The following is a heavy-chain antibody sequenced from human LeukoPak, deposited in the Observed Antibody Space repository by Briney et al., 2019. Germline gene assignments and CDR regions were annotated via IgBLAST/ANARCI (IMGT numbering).Heavy chain of an antibody. CDR2: IYRSGDT. CDR3: ARKFRGLFDY. CDR1: GGSISSTNW. Sequence: SGTLSLTCAVSGGSISSTNWWTWVRQPPGKGLEWIGDIYRSGDTNYKPSLKSRVTMSVDKSKTQFSLKLNSVTAADTAVYYCARKFRGLFDYWGQGTPVTVSS. J-gene: IGHJ4*02. V-gene: IGHV4-4*02.